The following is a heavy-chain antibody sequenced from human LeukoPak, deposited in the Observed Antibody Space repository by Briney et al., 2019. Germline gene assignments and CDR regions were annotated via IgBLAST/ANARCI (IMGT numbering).Heavy chain of an antibody. Sequence: VASVKVSCTASGYTFTSYGISWVRQAPGQGLEWMGWISAYNGNTNYAQKLQGRVTMTTDTSTSTAYMELRSLRSDDTAVYYCARDPYYDYVWGSPRMDVWGQGTTVTVSS. CDR1: GYTFTSYG. J-gene: IGHJ6*02. CDR2: ISAYNGNT. CDR3: ARDPYYDYVWGSPRMDV. D-gene: IGHD3-16*01. V-gene: IGHV1-18*01.